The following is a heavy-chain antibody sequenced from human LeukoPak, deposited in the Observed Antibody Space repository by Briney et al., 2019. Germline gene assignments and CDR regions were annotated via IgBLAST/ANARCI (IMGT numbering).Heavy chain of an antibody. Sequence: GESLKISCKGSGYSFTSYWIGWVRQMPGKGLGWVGIIYPGDSDTRYSPSFQGQVTISADKSISTAYLQWSSLKASDTAMYYCARMNHSSWYSVGPFDYWGQGTLVTVSS. CDR3: ARMNHSSWYSVGPFDY. J-gene: IGHJ4*02. D-gene: IGHD6-13*01. CDR1: GYSFTSYW. V-gene: IGHV5-51*01. CDR2: IYPGDSDT.